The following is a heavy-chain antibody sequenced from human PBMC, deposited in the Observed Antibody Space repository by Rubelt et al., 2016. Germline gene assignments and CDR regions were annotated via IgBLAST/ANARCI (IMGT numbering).Heavy chain of an antibody. V-gene: IGHV3-7*01. CDR3: ARVTGGYSGMDV. J-gene: IGHJ6*02. Sequence: VRQAPGKGLEWVANIKQDGSEKYYVDSVKGRFTISRDNAKNSLYLQMNSLRAEDTAVYYCARVTGGYSGMDVWGQGTAVTVSS. CDR2: IKQDGSEK. D-gene: IGHD1-14*01.